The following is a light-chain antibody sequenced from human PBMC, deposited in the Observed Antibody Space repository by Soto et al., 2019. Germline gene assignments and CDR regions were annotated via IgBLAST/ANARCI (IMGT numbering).Light chain of an antibody. CDR3: QQRSNWPRT. J-gene: IGKJ1*01. Sequence: EIVLTQSPGTLSLSPGERATLSCRASQSVSNNYLAWYQQKPGQAPSLLIFGASNRATDIPARFSGSGSGTDFTLTISSLEPEDLAVYYCQQRSNWPRTFGQGTKVEIK. CDR2: GAS. CDR1: QSVSNNY. V-gene: IGKV3D-20*02.